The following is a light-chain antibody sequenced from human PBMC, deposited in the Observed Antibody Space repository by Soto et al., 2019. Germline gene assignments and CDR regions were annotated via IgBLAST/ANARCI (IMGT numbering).Light chain of an antibody. Sequence: QSVLTQPASMSGSPGQSITISCTGTSSDVGGYNYVSWYQHHPGKAPKLMIYDVSNRPSGVSNRFSGSKSGTTASLTIPGLQAEDEAEYYCSSYTSSSTRVFGGGTKLTVL. CDR2: DVS. CDR1: SSDVGGYNY. CDR3: SSYTSSSTRV. J-gene: IGLJ2*01. V-gene: IGLV2-14*03.